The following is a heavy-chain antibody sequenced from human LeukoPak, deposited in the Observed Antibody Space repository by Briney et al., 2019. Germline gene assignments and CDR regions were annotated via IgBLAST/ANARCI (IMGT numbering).Heavy chain of an antibody. J-gene: IGHJ6*03. CDR3: ARDRGYSGSPFLYYYYYYMDV. D-gene: IGHD1-26*01. Sequence: SETLSLTCTVSGGSISSSSYYWGWIRQPPGKGLEWIGSIYYSGSTYYNPSLKSRVTISVDTSKNQFSLKLSSVTAADTAVYYCARDRGYSGSPFLYYYYYYMDVWGKGTTVTVSS. CDR2: IYYSGST. V-gene: IGHV4-39*07. CDR1: GGSISSSSYY.